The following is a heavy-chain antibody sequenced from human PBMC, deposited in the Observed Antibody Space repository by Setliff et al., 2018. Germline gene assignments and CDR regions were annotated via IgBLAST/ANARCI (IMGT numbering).Heavy chain of an antibody. V-gene: IGHV4-34*01. Sequence: PSETLSLTCAVYGGSFSGDYWSWIRQPPGKGLEWIGEINHSGSTDYNPSLKRRVTISVDTSKNQFSLKLSSVTAADTAVYYCARGGYSRGPPVYYFDYWGQGTLVTVSS. J-gene: IGHJ4*02. CDR1: GGSFSGDY. CDR3: ARGGYSRGPPVYYFDY. CDR2: INHSGST. D-gene: IGHD5-12*01.